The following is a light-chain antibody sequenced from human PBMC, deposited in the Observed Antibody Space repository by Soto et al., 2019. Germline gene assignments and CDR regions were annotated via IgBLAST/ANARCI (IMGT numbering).Light chain of an antibody. CDR1: QSISSL. J-gene: IGKJ2*01. V-gene: IGKV1-5*01. Sequence: DIQMTQFPSTLSASVGDRVSITSRASQSISSLLAWYQQKPGKAPKLLIYDSSSLESGVPSRFSGSGSGTEFTLTISSLQPDDFATYYCQQYGSYVYTFGQGTKLEIK. CDR2: DSS. CDR3: QQYGSYVYT.